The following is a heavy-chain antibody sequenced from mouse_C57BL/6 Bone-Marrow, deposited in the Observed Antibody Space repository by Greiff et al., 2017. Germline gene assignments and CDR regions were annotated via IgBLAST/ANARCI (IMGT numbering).Heavy chain of an antibody. CDR2: IDPSDSGP. J-gene: IGHJ1*03. V-gene: IGHV1-52*01. CDR3: ARAGDGNYVYWYFDV. D-gene: IGHD2-1*01. Sequence: VQLQQPGAELVRPGSSVKLSCKASGYTFTSYWLHWVKQRPIQGLEWIGNIDPSDSGPHSNQKFKDKAKLTVDKSSSTAYMELSSLTAEDSAVYYCARAGDGNYVYWYFDVWGTGTTVTVSS. CDR1: GYTFTSYW.